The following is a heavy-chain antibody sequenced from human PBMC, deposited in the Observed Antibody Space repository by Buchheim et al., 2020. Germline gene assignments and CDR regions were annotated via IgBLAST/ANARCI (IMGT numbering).Heavy chain of an antibody. V-gene: IGHV4-39*01. D-gene: IGHD3-9*01. CDR3: ARHPAGGLRYFDWLTYYFDY. Sequence: QLQLQESGPGLVKPSETLSLTCTVSGGSISSSSYYWGWIRQPPGKGLEWIGRIYYSGSTYYNPSLKSRVTISVDTSKNQFSLKLSSVTAADTAVYYCARHPAGGLRYFDWLTYYFDYWGQGTL. J-gene: IGHJ4*02. CDR1: GGSISSSSYY. CDR2: IYYSGST.